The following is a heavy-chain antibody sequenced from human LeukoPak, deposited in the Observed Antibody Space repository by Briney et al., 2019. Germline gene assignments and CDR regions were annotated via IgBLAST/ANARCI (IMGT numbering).Heavy chain of an antibody. J-gene: IGHJ2*01. CDR2: IYYSGST. CDR3: ASTTVVTPYFDL. D-gene: IGHD4-17*01. CDR1: GGSISSGGYY. V-gene: IGHV4-31*03. Sequence: PSETLSRTCTVSGGSISSGGYYWSWIRQHPGKGLEWIGYIYYSGSTYYNPSLKSRFTISVDTSKYQFSLKLSSVTAADTAVYYCASTTVVTPYFDLWGRGTLVTLSS.